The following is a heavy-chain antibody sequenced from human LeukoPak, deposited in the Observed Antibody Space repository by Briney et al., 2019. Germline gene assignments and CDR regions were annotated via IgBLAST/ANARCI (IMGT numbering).Heavy chain of an antibody. V-gene: IGHV3-30*03. J-gene: IGHJ4*02. CDR1: GFTFSSYG. Sequence: PGGSLRLSCAASGFTFSSYGMHWVRQAPGKGLEWVAVVSYDGRNIYYADSVKGRFTISRDNSKNTLYLQMNSLRAEDTAVYYCVRERPVGATPFDFWGQGTLVTVSS. CDR2: VSYDGRNI. CDR3: VRERPVGATPFDF. D-gene: IGHD1-26*01.